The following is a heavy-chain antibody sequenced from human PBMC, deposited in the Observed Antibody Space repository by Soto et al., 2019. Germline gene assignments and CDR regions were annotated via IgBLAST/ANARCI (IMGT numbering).Heavy chain of an antibody. V-gene: IGHV4-34*01. D-gene: IGHD5-12*01. Sequence: SETLSLTCAVYGGSFSGYSLSWIRQPPGKGLEWIGEINHSGSTNYNPSLKSRVTISVDTSKNQFSLKRSSVTAADTAVYYCARGFPRTRRDGYTARGYYFDYWGQGTLVTVSS. CDR1: GGSFSGYS. CDR3: ARGFPRTRRDGYTARGYYFDY. CDR2: INHSGST. J-gene: IGHJ4*02.